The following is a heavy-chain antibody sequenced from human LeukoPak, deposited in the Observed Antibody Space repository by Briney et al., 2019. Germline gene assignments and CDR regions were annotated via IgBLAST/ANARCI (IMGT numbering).Heavy chain of an antibody. CDR2: IWFDGSYK. D-gene: IGHD2-15*01. Sequence: GGSMRLSCAASGFTFSSYGMHWVRQAPGSGLEWVAVIWFDGSYKYYADSVKGRFTITRDNSKSTLYLQMSSLRAEDTAVYFCARDPSGGSYYYGMDVWGQGTTVTVSS. CDR1: GFTFSSYG. V-gene: IGHV3-33*01. CDR3: ARDPSGGSYYYGMDV. J-gene: IGHJ6*02.